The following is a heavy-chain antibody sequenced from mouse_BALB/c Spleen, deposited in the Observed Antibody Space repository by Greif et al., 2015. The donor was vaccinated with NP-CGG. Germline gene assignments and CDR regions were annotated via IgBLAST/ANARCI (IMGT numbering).Heavy chain of an antibody. CDR3: NGCPYYYGSRSFAY. CDR2: IDPENGDT. J-gene: IGHJ3*01. CDR1: GFNIKDYY. V-gene: IGHV14-4*02. Sequence: VQLQQSGAELVRSGASVKLSCTASGFNIKDYYMHWVKQRPEQGLEWIGWIDPENGDTEYAPKFQGKATMTADTSSNTAYLQLSSLTSEDTAVYYCNGCPYYYGSRSFAYWGQGTLVTVSA. D-gene: IGHD1-1*01.